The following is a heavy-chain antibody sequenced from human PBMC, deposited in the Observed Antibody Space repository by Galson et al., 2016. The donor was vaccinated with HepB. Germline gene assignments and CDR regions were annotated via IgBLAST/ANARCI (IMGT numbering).Heavy chain of an antibody. Sequence: SETLSLTCTVSGGSISSKTYYWGWVRQPPGKGLEWIGSIYYSGSAYFNPSLKSRVTISVDTPNNQFSLKVSSVTAADTAVYYCARHKGLYRGADIVVVVAVASYYFDYWGQGTLVTVSS. J-gene: IGHJ4*02. CDR1: GGSISSKTYY. D-gene: IGHD2-15*01. CDR3: ARHKGLYRGADIVVVVAVASYYFDY. CDR2: IYYSGSA. V-gene: IGHV4-39*01.